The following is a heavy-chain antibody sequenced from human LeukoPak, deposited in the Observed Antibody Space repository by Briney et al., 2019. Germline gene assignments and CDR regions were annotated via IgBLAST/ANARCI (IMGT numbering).Heavy chain of an antibody. D-gene: IGHD2-21*02. CDR3: ARCGGDCYFDY. J-gene: IGHJ4*02. CDR1: GFTFSDYY. Sequence: PGGSVRLSCAASGFTFSDYYINWIRQAPGMGLEWVAYLSSSGNMIYYSDSVKGRFTISRDNAKNSVYLQMNSLRAEDTAVYYCARCGGDCYFDYWGQGTLVTVSS. CDR2: LSSSGNMI. V-gene: IGHV3-11*04.